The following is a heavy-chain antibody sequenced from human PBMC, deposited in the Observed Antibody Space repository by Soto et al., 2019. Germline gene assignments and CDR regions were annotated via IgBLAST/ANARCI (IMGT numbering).Heavy chain of an antibody. V-gene: IGHV3-15*07. J-gene: IGHJ6*02. CDR3: TTGSVEGV. D-gene: IGHD2-15*01. CDR2: IKTKTHGERT. CDR1: GFAFSNAW. Sequence: VQLVESGGGSVQPGGSLTLSCAASGFAFSNAWMNWVRQAPGKGLEWVGRIKTKTHGERTDYAAPVKGRFSISRDDSKYTLYLQMSSLKVDDTAVYYCTTGSVEGVWGQGTTVTVSS.